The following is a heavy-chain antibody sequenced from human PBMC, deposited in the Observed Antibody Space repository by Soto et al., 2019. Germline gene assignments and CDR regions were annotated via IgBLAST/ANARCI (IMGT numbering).Heavy chain of an antibody. V-gene: IGHV3-33*01. CDR3: ARDPYDILTADMFDY. CDR2: IWYDGSNK. D-gene: IGHD3-9*01. J-gene: IGHJ4*02. Sequence: GGSLRLSCAASGFTFSSYGMHWVRQAPGKGLEWVAVIWYDGSNKYYADSVKGRFTISRDNSKNTLYLQMNSLRAEDTAVYYCARDPYDILTADMFDYWGQGTXVTVSS. CDR1: GFTFSSYG.